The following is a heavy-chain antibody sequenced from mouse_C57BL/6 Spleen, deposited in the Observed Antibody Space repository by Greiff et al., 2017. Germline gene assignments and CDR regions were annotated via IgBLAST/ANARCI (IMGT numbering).Heavy chain of an antibody. CDR3: ARSGGNQHFDY. J-gene: IGHJ2*01. Sequence: VQLQQSGPELVKPGASVKISCTASGYSFTGYYMNLVKQSPETSLEWIGEINPSTGGTTYNQKFKAKATLTVDKASSTAYMQVKSLTSEDSAVYYCARSGGNQHFDYWGQGTTLTVSS. CDR2: INPSTGGT. V-gene: IGHV1-42*01. CDR1: GYSFTGYY. D-gene: IGHD2-1*01.